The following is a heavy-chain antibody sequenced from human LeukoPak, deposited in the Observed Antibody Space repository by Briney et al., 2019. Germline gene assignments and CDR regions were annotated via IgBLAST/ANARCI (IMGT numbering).Heavy chain of an antibody. D-gene: IGHD2-2*01. CDR2: IYPGDSDT. Sequence: GAPLKISSKGSGSSFTSYWIGWVRQLPGKGLEWMGIIYPGDSDTRYSPSFQGQVTIAADKSISTAYLQWSSLKASDTAMYYCARSDPGSQLLYAFDIWGQGTMVTVSS. CDR3: ARSDPGSQLLYAFDI. V-gene: IGHV5-51*01. J-gene: IGHJ3*02. CDR1: GSSFTSYW.